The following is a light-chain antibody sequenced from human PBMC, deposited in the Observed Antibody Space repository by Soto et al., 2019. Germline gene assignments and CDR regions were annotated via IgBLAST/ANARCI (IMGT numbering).Light chain of an antibody. CDR3: QSYDSSLSGVV. J-gene: IGLJ3*02. V-gene: IGLV1-40*01. CDR1: SSNIGAGYD. Sequence: QSVLTQPPSVSGAPGQRVTISCTGSSSNIGAGYDVHWYQQLPGTAPKLLIYGDSNRPSGVPDRFSGSKSGTSASLAITGLQAEEEAEYYCQSYDSSLSGVVFGGGTQLTVL. CDR2: GDS.